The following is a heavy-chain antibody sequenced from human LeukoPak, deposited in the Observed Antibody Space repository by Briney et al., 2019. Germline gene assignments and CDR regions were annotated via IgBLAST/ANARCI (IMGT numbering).Heavy chain of an antibody. V-gene: IGHV1-69*13. CDR2: IIPIFGTA. D-gene: IGHD3-22*01. CDR1: GGTFISYA. Sequence: SVKVSCKASGGTFISYAISWVRQAPGQGLEWMGGIIPIFGTANYAQKFQGRVTITADESTSTAYMELSSLRSEDTAVYYCARDRGITMIVVVHRDYGMDVWGQGTTATVSS. CDR3: ARDRGITMIVVVHRDYGMDV. J-gene: IGHJ6*02.